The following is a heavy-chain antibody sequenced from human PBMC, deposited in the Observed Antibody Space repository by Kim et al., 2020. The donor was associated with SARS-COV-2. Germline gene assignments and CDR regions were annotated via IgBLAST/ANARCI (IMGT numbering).Heavy chain of an antibody. Sequence: ASVKVSCKASGYTFTNYWIHWVRQAPGQGLEWMGIINFSGDSTNFAQKFQGRVTLTRDTSTSTFYMEVRSLASDDTAVYFCASGKSGYDFFAFDSWGQGT. CDR3: ASGKSGYDFFAFDS. J-gene: IGHJ5*01. D-gene: IGHD6-25*01. CDR1: GYTFTNYW. V-gene: IGHV1-46*01. CDR2: INFSGDST.